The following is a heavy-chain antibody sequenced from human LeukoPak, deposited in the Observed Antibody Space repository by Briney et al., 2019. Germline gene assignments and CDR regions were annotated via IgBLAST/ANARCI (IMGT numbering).Heavy chain of an antibody. J-gene: IGHJ4*02. V-gene: IGHV3-21*01. Sequence: GGSLRLSCAASGFTFSSYSMNWVRQAPGKGLEWVSSISSSSSYIYYADSVKGRFTISRDNAENSLYLQMNSLRAEDTAVYYCARDRDDFWSRIDYWGQGTLVTVSS. D-gene: IGHD3-3*01. CDR1: GFTFSSYS. CDR3: ARDRDDFWSRIDY. CDR2: ISSSSSYI.